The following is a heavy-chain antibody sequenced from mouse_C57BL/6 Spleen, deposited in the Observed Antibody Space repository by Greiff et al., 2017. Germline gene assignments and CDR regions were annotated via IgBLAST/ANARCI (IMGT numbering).Heavy chain of an antibody. CDR1: GYSITSGYY. Sequence: EVQLQQSGPGLVKPSQSLSLTCSVTGYSITSGYYWNWIRQFPGNKLEWMGYISYDGSNNYNPSLKNRISITRDTSKNQFFLKLNSVTTEDTATYYCARRLRGFYAMDYWGQGNSGTVPS. J-gene: IGHJ4*01. V-gene: IGHV3-6*01. CDR3: ARRLRGFYAMDY. D-gene: IGHD2-4*01. CDR2: ISYDGSN.